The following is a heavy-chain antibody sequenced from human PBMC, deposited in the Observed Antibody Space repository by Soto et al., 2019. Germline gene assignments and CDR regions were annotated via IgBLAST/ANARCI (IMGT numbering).Heavy chain of an antibody. D-gene: IGHD3-16*01. CDR3: ERTWGSTNDY. J-gene: IGHJ4*02. V-gene: IGHV4-59*01. CDR2: IHYSGST. Sequence: QVQLQESGPGLVKPSETLSLTCVVSGGSLSSYYWSWIRQPPGQGLEWIGYIHYSGSTNYNPTLKDRFTRSVDTYKNYFSLKVRAVTAADTAVYDCERTWGSTNDYGGRGTLVTVSS. CDR1: GGSLSSYY.